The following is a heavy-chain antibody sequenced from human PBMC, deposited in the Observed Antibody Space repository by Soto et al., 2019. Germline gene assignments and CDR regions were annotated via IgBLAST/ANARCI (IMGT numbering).Heavy chain of an antibody. D-gene: IGHD6-13*01. CDR2: INSDGSST. Sequence: GGSLRLSCAASGFTFSSYWMHWVRQAPGKGLVWVSRINSDGSSTFYADSVKGRFTISRDNAKNTVYLQMNSLRAEDTAVYYCARYSAASGTYYFDYWGQGTLVTVSS. CDR1: GFTFSSYW. V-gene: IGHV3-74*01. J-gene: IGHJ4*01. CDR3: ARYSAASGTYYFDY.